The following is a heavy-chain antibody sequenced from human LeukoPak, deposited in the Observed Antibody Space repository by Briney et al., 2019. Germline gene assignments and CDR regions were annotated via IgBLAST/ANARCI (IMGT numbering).Heavy chain of an antibody. J-gene: IGHJ4*02. CDR2: ISIDGSYK. CDR3: AKAKTTETTTGFDY. Sequence: PGGSLRLSCAASGFTFSSYGMHWVRQAPGKGLEWVAVISIDGSYKSYPDSVKGRFTIFRDNSENTLYLQMNSLRAEDTAMYYCAKAKTTETTTGFDYWGQGTLVTVSS. V-gene: IGHV3-30*18. D-gene: IGHD4-17*01. CDR1: GFTFSSYG.